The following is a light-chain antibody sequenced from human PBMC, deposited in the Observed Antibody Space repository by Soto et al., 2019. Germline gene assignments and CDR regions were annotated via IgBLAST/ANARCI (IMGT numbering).Light chain of an antibody. CDR2: RNN. Sequence: QSVLTQPPSASGTPGQRVTISCSGSSSNIGSNYVYWYQQHPGTAPKLLIYRNNHRPSAVPDRFSVATSGTSASPAIIGLRSDDEEDYYYAAWDDSMLGHVVFGGGTKLTVL. CDR1: SSNIGSNY. V-gene: IGLV1-47*01. CDR3: AAWDDSMLGHVV. J-gene: IGLJ2*01.